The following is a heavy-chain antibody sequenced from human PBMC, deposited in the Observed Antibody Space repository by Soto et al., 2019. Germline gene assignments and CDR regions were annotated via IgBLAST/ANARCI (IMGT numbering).Heavy chain of an antibody. J-gene: IGHJ4*02. CDR2: VTGNGDIT. Sequence: EVQLLESGGGLVQPGGSLRLTCAGSGFNFNYYGMSWVRQAPGKGLEWVSIVTGNGDITYYTDSVKGRFTTSRDNSENLVWLQMTSLRVEDTASYYCATSHYGEMDWGQVTLVTVSS. CDR3: ATSHYGEMD. D-gene: IGHD4-17*01. CDR1: GFNFNYYG. V-gene: IGHV3-23*01.